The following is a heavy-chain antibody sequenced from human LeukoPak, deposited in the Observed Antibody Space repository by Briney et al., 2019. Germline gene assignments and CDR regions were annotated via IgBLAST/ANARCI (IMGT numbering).Heavy chain of an antibody. V-gene: IGHV3-7*01. CDR2: IKQDGSEK. Sequence: GGSLRLSCAASGFTFSSYWMNWVRQAPGKGLEWVANIKQDGSEKYYVDSVKGRFTISRDNAKNSLYLQMNSLRAEDTAVYYCASEHDYGDYLPPFDYWGQGTLVTVSS. CDR1: GFTFSSYW. D-gene: IGHD4-17*01. CDR3: ASEHDYGDYLPPFDY. J-gene: IGHJ4*02.